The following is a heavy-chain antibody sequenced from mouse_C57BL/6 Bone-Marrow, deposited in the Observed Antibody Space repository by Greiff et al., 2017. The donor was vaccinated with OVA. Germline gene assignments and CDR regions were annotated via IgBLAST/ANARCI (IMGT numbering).Heavy chain of an antibody. D-gene: IGHD1-1*01. V-gene: IGHV1-15*01. J-gene: IGHJ1*03. Sequence: QVQLQQSGAELVRPGASVTLSCKASGYTFTDYEMHWVKQTPVHGLEWIGAIDPETGGTAYNQKFKGKAILTADKSSSTAYMELRSLTSEDSAVYYCTRSITTPRYWYFDVWGTGTTVTVSS. CDR3: TRSITTPRYWYFDV. CDR2: IDPETGGT. CDR1: GYTFTDYE.